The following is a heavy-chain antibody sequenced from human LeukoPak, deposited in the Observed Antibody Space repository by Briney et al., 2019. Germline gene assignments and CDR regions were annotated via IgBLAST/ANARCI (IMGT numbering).Heavy chain of an antibody. J-gene: IGHJ3*02. Sequence: SETLSLTCTVSGGSISSYYWGWIRQPPGKGLEWIGSIYYSGSTYYNPSLKSRVTISVDTSKNQFSLKLSSVTAADTAIYYCTREYGFMTTVFHAFDIWGQGTMVTVSS. CDR2: IYYSGST. D-gene: IGHD4-17*01. CDR1: GGSISSYY. CDR3: TREYGFMTTVFHAFDI. V-gene: IGHV4-39*07.